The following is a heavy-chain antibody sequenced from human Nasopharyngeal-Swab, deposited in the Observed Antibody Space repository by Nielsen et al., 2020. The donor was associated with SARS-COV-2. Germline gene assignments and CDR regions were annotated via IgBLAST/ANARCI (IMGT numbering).Heavy chain of an antibody. D-gene: IGHD3-3*01. CDR2: ISSSSSTI. CDR1: GFTFSSYS. V-gene: IGHV3-48*02. J-gene: IGHJ6*02. Sequence: GESLKISCAASGFTFSSYSMNWVRQAPGTGLEWVSYISSSSSTIYYADSVKGRFTISRDNAKNSLYLQMNSLRDEDTAVYYCARDVYDFWSGYPLNHYYYYGMDVWGQGTTVTVSS. CDR3: ARDVYDFWSGYPLNHYYYYGMDV.